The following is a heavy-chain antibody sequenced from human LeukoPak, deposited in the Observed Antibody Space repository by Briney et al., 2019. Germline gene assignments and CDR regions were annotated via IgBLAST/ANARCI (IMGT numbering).Heavy chain of an antibody. J-gene: IGHJ4*02. CDR2: IWYDGSNK. V-gene: IGHV3-33*06. Sequence: PGGSLKLSCAASGFTFSSYGMHWVRQAPGKGLEWVAVIWYDGSNKYYADSVKGRFTISRDNSKNTLYLQMNSLRAEDTAVYYCAKWPRLYCSGGSCPFDYWGQGTLVTVSS. CDR3: AKWPRLYCSGGSCPFDY. D-gene: IGHD2-15*01. CDR1: GFTFSSYG.